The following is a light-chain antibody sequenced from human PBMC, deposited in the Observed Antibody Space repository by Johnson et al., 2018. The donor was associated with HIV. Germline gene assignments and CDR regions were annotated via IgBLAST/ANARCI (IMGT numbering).Light chain of an antibody. J-gene: IGLJ1*01. CDR1: SSNIGNNY. V-gene: IGLV1-51*01. CDR3: GTWDSSLRAYV. Sequence: QSVLTQPPSVSAAPGQKVTISCSGSSSNIGNNYVSWYQQLPGTATKLLIYDHNKRPSGIPDRFSGSKSGTSATLGITGIQTGDAADYYCGTWDSSLRAYVCGTGTKVTVL. CDR2: DHN.